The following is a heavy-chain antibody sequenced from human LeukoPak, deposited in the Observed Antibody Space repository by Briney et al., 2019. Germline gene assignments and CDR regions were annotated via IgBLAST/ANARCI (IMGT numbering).Heavy chain of an antibody. CDR2: INPNSGGT. J-gene: IGHJ4*02. D-gene: IGHD6-13*01. CDR3: ARSIAAAGHFDY. Sequence: ASVKASCKASGYAFTGCYMHCVRQAPGQGLEWMGWINPNSGGTNYAQKFQGRVTMTRDTSISTAYMELSRLRSDDTAVYYCARSIAAAGHFDYWGQGTLVTVSS. V-gene: IGHV1-2*02. CDR1: GYAFTGCY.